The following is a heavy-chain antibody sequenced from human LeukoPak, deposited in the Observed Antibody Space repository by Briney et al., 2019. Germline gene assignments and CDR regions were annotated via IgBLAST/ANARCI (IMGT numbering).Heavy chain of an antibody. J-gene: IGHJ2*01. V-gene: IGHV4-4*07. CDR3: ARTTAHWYFDL. D-gene: IGHD2-21*02. CDR1: GGSISSYY. Sequence: PSETLSLTCTVSGGSISSYYWSWIRIRQPAGKGLEWIGRIHSSGNTHYNPSLKGRVTMSVDTSNNQFSLSLTSVTAADTAVYYCARTTAHWYFDLWVRGTLVSVSS. CDR2: IHSSGNT.